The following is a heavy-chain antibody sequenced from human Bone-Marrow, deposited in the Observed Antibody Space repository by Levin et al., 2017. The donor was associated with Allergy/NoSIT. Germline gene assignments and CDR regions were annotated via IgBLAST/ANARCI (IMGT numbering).Heavy chain of an antibody. CDR3: GTDVGIAVADRNY. Sequence: ASVKVSCAASGFTFNLYLMNWIRQAPGKGLEWVANIDKDGNEMHYVDSVEGRFTISRDNAKNVLYLEMSSLRVEDTALYYCGTDVGIAVADRNYWGQGVLVTVSS. CDR1: GFTFNLYL. CDR2: IDKDGNEM. D-gene: IGHD6-19*01. V-gene: IGHV3-7*01. J-gene: IGHJ4*02.